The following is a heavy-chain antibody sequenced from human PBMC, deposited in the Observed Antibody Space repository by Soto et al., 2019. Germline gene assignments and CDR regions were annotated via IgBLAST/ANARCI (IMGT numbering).Heavy chain of an antibody. V-gene: IGHV3-23*01. D-gene: IGHD3-22*01. CDR1: GFTFSSYA. Sequence: GGSLRLSCAASGFTFSSYAMSWVRQAPGKGLEWVSAISGSGGSTYYADSVKGRFTISRDNSKNTLYLQMNSLRAEDTAVYYCAKVLAYYDSSGYSSTPGYYYGMDVWGQGTTVTVSS. CDR3: AKVLAYYDSSGYSSTPGYYYGMDV. CDR2: ISGSGGST. J-gene: IGHJ6*02.